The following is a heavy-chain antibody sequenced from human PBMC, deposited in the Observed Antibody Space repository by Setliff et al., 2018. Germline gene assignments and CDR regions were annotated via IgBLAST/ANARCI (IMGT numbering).Heavy chain of an antibody. CDR2: VNPRTGST. CDR3: ARDAVSNFDRGDSPAY. V-gene: IGHV1-46*01. CDR1: GYVFTGYY. Sequence: ASVKVSCKASGYVFTGYYIHWVRHAPGQGFEWMGSVNPRTGSTAYAARFQGRITMTRDTSATTVYMTLGSLSSDDTAVYFCARDAVSNFDRGDSPAYWGRGTLVTVSS. D-gene: IGHD2-21*01. J-gene: IGHJ4*02.